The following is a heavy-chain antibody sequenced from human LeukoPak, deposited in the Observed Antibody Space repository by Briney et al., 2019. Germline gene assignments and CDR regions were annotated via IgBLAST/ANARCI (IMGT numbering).Heavy chain of an antibody. D-gene: IGHD3-10*01. CDR3: ARGRIYYGLLLDY. V-gene: IGHV1-8*01. CDR2: MNPNSGNT. Sequence: ASVKVSCKGSGYTFTSYDINWVRQATGQGLECMGWMNPNSGNTGYAQKFQGRVTMTRNTSISTAYMELSSLRSEDTAVYYCARGRIYYGLLLDYWGQGTLVTVSS. CDR1: GYTFTSYD. J-gene: IGHJ4*02.